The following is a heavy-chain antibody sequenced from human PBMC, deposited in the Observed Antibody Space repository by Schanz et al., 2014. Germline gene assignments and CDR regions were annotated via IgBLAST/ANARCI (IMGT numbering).Heavy chain of an antibody. CDR2: INPDSGDT. Sequence: QEQLVQSGAEVRKPGASVKVSCKASGYTFSDSYVHWVRQAPGQGLEWMGWINPDSGDTNFAQKFQGWVTMTRDTSTSTVYMELSSLRSDDTAVYYCARGGGPEDVFDIWGQGTMLTVSS. CDR1: GYTFSDSY. CDR3: ARGGGPEDVFDI. V-gene: IGHV1-2*04. J-gene: IGHJ3*02. D-gene: IGHD2-15*01.